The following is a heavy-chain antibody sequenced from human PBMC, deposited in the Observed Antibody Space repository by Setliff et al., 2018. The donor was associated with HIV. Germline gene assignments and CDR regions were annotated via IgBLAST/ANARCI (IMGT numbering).Heavy chain of an antibody. D-gene: IGHD3-22*01. V-gene: IGHV4-39*07. Sequence: SETLSLTCTVSGGSISSSSYFWGWIRQPPGKGLEWIATIHYSGSTNYNASLKSRVNLSVDTSKKQFSLKLRSLTAADTAVYYCARERDFYYDNSGYSFDYWGQGTLVTVSS. CDR2: IHYSGST. CDR3: ARERDFYYDNSGYSFDY. J-gene: IGHJ4*02. CDR1: GGSISSSSYF.